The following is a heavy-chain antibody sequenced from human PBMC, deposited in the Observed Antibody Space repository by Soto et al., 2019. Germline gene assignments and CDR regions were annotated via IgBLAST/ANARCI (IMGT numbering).Heavy chain of an antibody. CDR2: INHSGST. CDR3: ARLYSESYSGDY. CDR1: GGSFSGYY. Sequence: QVQLQQWGAGLLKPSETLSLTCAVYGGSFSGYYWSWIRQPPGKGLEWIGEINHSGSTNYNPSLKSRVTISVDTSKNQFSLKLSSVTAADTAVYYCARLYSESYSGDYWGQGTLVTVSS. J-gene: IGHJ4*02. D-gene: IGHD1-26*01. V-gene: IGHV4-34*01.